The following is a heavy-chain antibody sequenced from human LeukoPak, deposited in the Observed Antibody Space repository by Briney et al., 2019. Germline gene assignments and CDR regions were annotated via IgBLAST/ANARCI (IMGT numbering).Heavy chain of an antibody. V-gene: IGHV3-48*03. J-gene: IGHJ3*02. D-gene: IGHD3-22*01. CDR2: IRTSGSTK. CDR1: GFTLSSLE. Sequence: PGGSLSLSCAVSGFTLSSLEMNWVRQAPGKGGEWFAYIRTSGSTKYYADSVKGRFTISRDNAKNSLYLQMNGLRAEDTAVYYCARDRDPGYNDSSGYRRVNAFDIWGQETMVTVSS. CDR3: ARDRDPGYNDSSGYRRVNAFDI.